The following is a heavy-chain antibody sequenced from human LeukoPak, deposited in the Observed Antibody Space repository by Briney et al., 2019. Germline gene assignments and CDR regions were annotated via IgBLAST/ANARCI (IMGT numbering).Heavy chain of an antibody. CDR3: ATRGYCSGTSCYAPQP. V-gene: IGHV3-48*03. CDR2: ISSSGSTI. Sequence: GGSLRLSCAASGFTFSSYEMNWVRPAPGKGLEWVSYISSSGSTIYYADSVKGRFTISRDNAKNSLYLQMNSLRAEDTAVYHCATRGYCSGTSCYAPQPWGQGTLVTVSS. CDR1: GFTFSSYE. D-gene: IGHD2-2*01. J-gene: IGHJ5*02.